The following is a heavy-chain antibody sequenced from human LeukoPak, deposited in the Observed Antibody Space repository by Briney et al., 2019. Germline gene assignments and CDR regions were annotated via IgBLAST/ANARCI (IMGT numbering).Heavy chain of an antibody. CDR2: IIPIFGTA. Sequence: SVKVSRKASGGTFSSYAISWVRQAPGQGLEWMGRIIPIFGTANYAQKFQGRVTITTDEPTSTAYMELSSLRSEDTAVYYCARGYGGDGYNFRFDIWGQGTMVTVSS. D-gene: IGHD5-24*01. CDR3: ARGYGGDGYNFRFDI. J-gene: IGHJ3*02. CDR1: GGTFSSYA. V-gene: IGHV1-69*05.